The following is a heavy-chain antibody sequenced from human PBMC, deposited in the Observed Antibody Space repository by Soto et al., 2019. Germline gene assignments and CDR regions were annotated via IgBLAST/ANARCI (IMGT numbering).Heavy chain of an antibody. Sequence: GGSLRLSCAASGFTFSNYAMSWVRQAPGKGLEWVSAISGGGGATYYADSVKGRFTISRDSSKNTLYLQMNSLEADDTAVYYCEKDHKDWGQGTLVTVSS. CDR2: ISGGGGAT. CDR3: EKDHKD. CDR1: GFTFSNYA. V-gene: IGHV3-23*01. J-gene: IGHJ4*02.